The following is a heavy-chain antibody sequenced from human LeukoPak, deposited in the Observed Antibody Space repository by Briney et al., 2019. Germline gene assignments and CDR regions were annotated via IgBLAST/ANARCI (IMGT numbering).Heavy chain of an antibody. CDR3: ARRMAVASTFDI. D-gene: IGHD6-19*01. J-gene: IGHJ3*02. CDR1: GGSISSHY. CDR2: IYYSGST. V-gene: IGHV4-59*08. Sequence: SETLSLTCTVSGGSISSHYWSWIRQPPGKGLEWIGYIYYSGSTNYNPSLKSRVTISLDTSKNQFSLRLSSVTAADTALYYCARRMAVASTFDIWGQGTMVTVSS.